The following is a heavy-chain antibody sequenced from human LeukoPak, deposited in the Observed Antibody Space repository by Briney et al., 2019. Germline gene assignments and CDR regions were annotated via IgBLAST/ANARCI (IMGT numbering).Heavy chain of an antibody. J-gene: IGHJ3*02. V-gene: IGHV4-38-2*02. CDR2: VYHSRAT. D-gene: IGHD3-10*01. CDR1: NYSINDGYY. CDR3: ARKAMVRGHPAGKRGAIDI. Sequence: SETLSLTCTVSNYSINDGYYWGWIRQPPGKGLQWIGGVYHSRATYQNPSLKSRVTISVDTSKNQFSLNLTSVTAADTAVYYCARKAMVRGHPAGKRGAIDIWGQGTMVTVSS.